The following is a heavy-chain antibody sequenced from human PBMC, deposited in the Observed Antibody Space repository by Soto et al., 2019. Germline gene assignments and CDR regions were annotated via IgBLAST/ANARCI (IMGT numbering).Heavy chain of an antibody. J-gene: IGHJ5*02. CDR1: GDSVSSNTAS. D-gene: IGHD5-12*01. V-gene: IGHV6-1*01. CDR3: AKGDNLGPKTGYAFDP. Sequence: SQTLSLTCAISGDSVSSNTASWNWVRQSPSRGLEWLGRTYSRSKWYNDYAVSVKSRIIINPDTSKNQFSLQLNSVTPEDTAVYYCAKGDNLGPKTGYAFDPWGQGILVISPQ. CDR2: TYSRSKWYN.